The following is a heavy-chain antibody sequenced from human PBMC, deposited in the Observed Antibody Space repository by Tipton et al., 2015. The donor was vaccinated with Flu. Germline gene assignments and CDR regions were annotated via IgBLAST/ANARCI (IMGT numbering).Heavy chain of an antibody. CDR3: AEGLDP. V-gene: IGHV4-31*03. CDR1: GDSISSGGYY. CDR2: IYYSGLS. J-gene: IGHJ5*02. Sequence: TLSLTCTVSGDSISSGGYYWTWIRQRPGKGLEWIGYIYYSGLSLYNPSLKSRLTISVDKSKNQFSLRLNSVTAADTAVYYCAEGLDPWGQGTRVTVSS.